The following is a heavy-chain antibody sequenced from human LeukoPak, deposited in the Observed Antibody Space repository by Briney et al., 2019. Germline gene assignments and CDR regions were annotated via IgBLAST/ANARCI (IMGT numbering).Heavy chain of an antibody. CDR2: IKQDGSDE. Sequence: GGSLRLSCAASGFTFSNAWMSWVRQAPGKGLEWVASIKQDGSDEYYVDSVKARFTISRDNTKNSLYLQMNSLRADDTAVYYCASNWDLLYYFDYWGQGTLVTVSS. J-gene: IGHJ4*02. CDR3: ASNWDLLYYFDY. D-gene: IGHD1-26*01. V-gene: IGHV3-7*01. CDR1: GFTFSNAW.